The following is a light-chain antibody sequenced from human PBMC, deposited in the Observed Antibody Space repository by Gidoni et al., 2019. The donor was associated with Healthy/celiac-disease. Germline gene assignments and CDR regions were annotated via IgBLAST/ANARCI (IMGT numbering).Light chain of an antibody. CDR3: QQCYSTLWT. CDR1: QSISSY. CDR2: AAS. V-gene: IGKV1-39*01. J-gene: IGKJ1*01. Sequence: DIQMTQSPSSLSASVGDRVTITCRASQSISSYLNWYQQKPGKAPKLLIYAASSLQSGVPSRFSGSGSGTDFTLTISSLQPEDFATYYCQQCYSTLWTFXXXTKVEIK.